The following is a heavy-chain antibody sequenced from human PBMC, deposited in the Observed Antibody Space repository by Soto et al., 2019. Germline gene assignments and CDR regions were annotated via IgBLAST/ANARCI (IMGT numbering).Heavy chain of an antibody. CDR3: ARGGQVAGLDY. CDR2: IWYDGSNK. J-gene: IGHJ4*02. CDR1: GFTFSSYG. Sequence: QVQLVESGGGVVQPGRSLRLSCTASGFTFSSYGMHWVRQAPGKGLEWVSIIWYDGSNKFYADSVKDRFPISRDNSKNTLYLQMNTRRAEDTAVYYCARGGQVAGLDYWGQGTLVTVSS. V-gene: IGHV3-33*01. D-gene: IGHD6-19*01.